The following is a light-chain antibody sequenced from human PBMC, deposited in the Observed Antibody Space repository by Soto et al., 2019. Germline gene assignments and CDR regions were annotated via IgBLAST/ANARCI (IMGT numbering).Light chain of an antibody. CDR1: QGVTTN. V-gene: IGKV3-15*01. Sequence: EIIMTQSPGTLSVSPGERATLSYRAAQGVTTNFAWYQQKSGQSPRLLIYDVSNRATGVPARFSGSGSETDFTLTISGLRSEDSAVYYCQQYNNWQRTFGQGTKVDIK. CDR2: DVS. CDR3: QQYNNWQRT. J-gene: IGKJ1*01.